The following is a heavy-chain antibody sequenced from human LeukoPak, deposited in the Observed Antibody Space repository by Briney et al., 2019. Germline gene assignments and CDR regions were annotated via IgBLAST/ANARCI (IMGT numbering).Heavy chain of an antibody. Sequence: KAGGSLRLSCAASGFTFSSYSMNWVRQAPGKGLEWVPSISSSSSYIYYADSVKGRFTISRDNAKNSLYLQMNSLRAEDTAVYYCAREHGSNDAFDIWGQGTMVTVSS. CDR1: GFTFSSYS. CDR3: AREHGSNDAFDI. CDR2: ISSSSSYI. V-gene: IGHV3-21*01. J-gene: IGHJ3*02.